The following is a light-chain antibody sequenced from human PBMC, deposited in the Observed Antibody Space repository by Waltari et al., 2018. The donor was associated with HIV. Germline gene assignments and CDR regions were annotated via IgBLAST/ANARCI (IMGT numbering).Light chain of an antibody. CDR3: AVWDYRLSGRL. V-gene: IGLV1-47*01. J-gene: IGLJ2*01. CDR1: TSNVRNNY. Sequence: QSVLAQPRSVSGTPGQTGNISCSGSTSNVRNNYVYWYQQVTGVAPKLLIYRNSPRPSGVPDRFSGSKSGSSASLAISGLRTEDEAEYYCAVWDYRLSGRLFGGGTKVTVL. CDR2: RNS.